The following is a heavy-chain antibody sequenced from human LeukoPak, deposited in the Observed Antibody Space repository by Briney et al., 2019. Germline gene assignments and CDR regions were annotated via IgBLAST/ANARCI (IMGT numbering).Heavy chain of an antibody. V-gene: IGHV3-48*04. D-gene: IGHD6-13*01. CDR2: ITGSSSTI. J-gene: IGHJ4*02. Sequence: GGSLRLSCAVSGFTFSGNTMNWVRQAPRKGLEWISYITGSSSTIYYADSVKGRFTISRDNAKNSLYLQMNSLRAEDTAVYYCARDPPGPSSCYSDYWGQGTLVTVSS. CDR1: GFTFSGNT. CDR3: ARDPPGPSSCYSDY.